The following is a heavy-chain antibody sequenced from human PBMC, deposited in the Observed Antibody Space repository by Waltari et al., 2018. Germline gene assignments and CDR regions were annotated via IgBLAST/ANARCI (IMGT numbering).Heavy chain of an antibody. CDR1: GGSISSYY. D-gene: IGHD5-12*01. CDR2: VYYSGST. J-gene: IGHJ4*02. Sequence: QVQLQESGPGLVKPSETLSLTCTVSGGSISSYYWSWMRQAPVKGLEWIGYVYYSGSTHFNPSLKSRVTISVDTSKNQFSLKLSAVSSADTAVYYCASYSGYDSYGYWGQGTLVTVSS. V-gene: IGHV4-59*01. CDR3: ASYSGYDSYGY.